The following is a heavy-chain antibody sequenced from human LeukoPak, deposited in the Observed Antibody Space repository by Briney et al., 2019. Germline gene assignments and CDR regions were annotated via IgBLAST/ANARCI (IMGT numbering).Heavy chain of an antibody. D-gene: IGHD4-23*01. V-gene: IGHV3-48*04. CDR1: GITFSTYS. J-gene: IGHJ4*02. CDR3: ARTTTVVNPPDY. CDR2: ISSSSSTI. Sequence: GGSMRLSCAASGITFSTYSMNWVRQAPGKGLEWVSYISSSSSTIYYADSAKGRFTITRDNAKNSLYLQMNSLRAEDTAVYYCARTTTVVNPPDYWGQGTLVTVSS.